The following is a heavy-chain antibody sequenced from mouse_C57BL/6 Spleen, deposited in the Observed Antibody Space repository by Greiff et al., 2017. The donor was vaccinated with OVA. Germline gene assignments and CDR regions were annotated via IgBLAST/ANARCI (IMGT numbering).Heavy chain of an antibody. V-gene: IGHV1-81*01. J-gene: IGHJ3*01. CDR1: GYTFTSYG. Sequence: VKLMESGAELARPGASVKLSCKASGYTFTSYGISWVKQRTGQGLEWIGEIYPRSGNTYYNEKFKGKATLTADKSSSTAYMELRSLTSEDSAVYFCARRELIAYWGQGTLVTVSA. CDR2: IYPRSGNT. CDR3: ARRELIAY.